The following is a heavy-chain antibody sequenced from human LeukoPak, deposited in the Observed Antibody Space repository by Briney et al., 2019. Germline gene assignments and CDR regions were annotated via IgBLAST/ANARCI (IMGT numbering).Heavy chain of an antibody. CDR3: ARGWSGVDVYFDY. D-gene: IGHD3-3*01. CDR1: GGSLSSHY. CDR2: IHTSGST. J-gene: IGHJ4*02. Sequence: SETLSLTRIFSGGSLSSHYWCGLRPPAAKGLEWIGRIHTSGSTNNNHSLKSRVTMPVETSKNQFSLKLSSVTAADTAVYFCARGWSGVDVYFDYWGQGTLVTVSS. V-gene: IGHV4-4*07.